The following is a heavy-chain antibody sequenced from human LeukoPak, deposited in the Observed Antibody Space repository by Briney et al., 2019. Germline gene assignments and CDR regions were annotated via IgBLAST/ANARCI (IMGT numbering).Heavy chain of an antibody. CDR3: ARDSATVTTPYFDY. CDR2: INLNNGGT. J-gene: IGHJ4*02. Sequence: ASVKVSCKASGYTFTGYYMHWVRQAPGQGLEWMGWINLNNGGTNYAQKFQGWVTMTRDTSITTAYMELSRLRSDHTAVYYCARDSATVTTPYFDYWGQGTLVTVSS. D-gene: IGHD4-17*01. CDR1: GYTFTGYY. V-gene: IGHV1-2*04.